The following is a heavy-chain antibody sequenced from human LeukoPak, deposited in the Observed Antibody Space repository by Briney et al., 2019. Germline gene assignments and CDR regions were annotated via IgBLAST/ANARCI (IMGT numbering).Heavy chain of an antibody. Sequence: GGSLRLSCAASGFTFSSYGMSWVRQAPGRGLEWVSAISGSGGSTYYADSVKGRFTISRDNSKNTLYLQMNSLRAEDTAVYYCATMEWELLVLDYWGQGTLVTVSS. J-gene: IGHJ4*02. CDR3: ATMEWELLVLDY. V-gene: IGHV3-23*01. D-gene: IGHD1-26*01. CDR2: ISGSGGST. CDR1: GFTFSSYG.